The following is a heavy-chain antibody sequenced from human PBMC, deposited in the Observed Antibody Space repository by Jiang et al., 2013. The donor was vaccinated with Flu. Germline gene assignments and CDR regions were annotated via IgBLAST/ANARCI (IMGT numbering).Heavy chain of an antibody. J-gene: IGHJ6*02. D-gene: IGHD3-10*01. CDR2: IYYSGST. CDR1: GGSISSYY. Sequence: TCTVSGGSISSYYWSWIRQPHGKGLEWIGYIYYSGSTNYNPSLKSRVTISVDTSKNQFSLKLSSVTAADTAVYYCARDLRPLYYYGSGSYGEGGMDVWGQGTTVTVSS. V-gene: IGHV4-59*01. CDR3: ARDLRPLYYYGSGSYGEGGMDV.